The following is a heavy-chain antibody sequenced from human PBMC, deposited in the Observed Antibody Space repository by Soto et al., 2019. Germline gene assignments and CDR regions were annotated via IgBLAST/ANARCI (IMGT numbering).Heavy chain of an antibody. D-gene: IGHD3-10*01. CDR2: IMPMIGTA. J-gene: IGHJ4*02. Sequence: QVQLVQSGAEVKKPGSSVKVSCKASGGTFSSHVFNWVRQAPGQGLEWMGGIMPMIGTANYAQKLQGRVTITETESTSKPYMELSSLRSEDTAVNYGARDLEFRDGNISHLDYWGQGTLVTVSS. V-gene: IGHV1-69*01. CDR1: GGTFSSHV. CDR3: ARDLEFRDGNISHLDY.